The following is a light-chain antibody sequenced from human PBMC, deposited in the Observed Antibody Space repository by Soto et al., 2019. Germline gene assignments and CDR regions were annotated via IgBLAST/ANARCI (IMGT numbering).Light chain of an antibody. J-gene: IGKJ2*01. CDR1: QSVSSY. CDR2: DAS. V-gene: IGKV3-11*01. CDR3: QQRSNWPPT. Sequence: EIVVTQSPATLSLSPGERVTLSCRASQSVSSYLGWYQQKPGQAPRLLIYDASNRATGIPARFSGSGSGTDFTLTISSLEPEDFAVYYCQQRSNWPPTFGQGTKLEIK.